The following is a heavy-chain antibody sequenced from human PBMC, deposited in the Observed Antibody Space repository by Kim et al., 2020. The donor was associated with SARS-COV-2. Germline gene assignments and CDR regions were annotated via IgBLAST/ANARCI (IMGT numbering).Heavy chain of an antibody. CDR3: VRDDGRYGVAY. CDR2: IKSDGSYR. V-gene: IGHV3-74*01. CDR1: GFIFSSHW. J-gene: IGHJ4*02. D-gene: IGHD2-8*01. Sequence: GGSLRLSCAASGFIFSSHWMHWVRQAPGKGPVCVARIKSDGSYRDYGDSVKGRFTISRDNAKNSLYLQMNSLRVEDTAVYYCVRDDGRYGVAYWGQGTLVTVSS.